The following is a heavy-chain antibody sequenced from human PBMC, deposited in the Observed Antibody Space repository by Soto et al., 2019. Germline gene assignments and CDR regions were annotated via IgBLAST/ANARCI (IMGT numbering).Heavy chain of an antibody. D-gene: IGHD3-10*01. V-gene: IGHV1-18*01. J-gene: IGHJ5*02. CDR1: GYTFTSYG. CDR2: ISAYNGNT. CDR3: ARVSLSPYGSGRLGP. Sequence: ASVKVSCKASGYTFTSYGISWVRQAPGQGLEWMGWISAYNGNTNYAQKLQGRVTMTTDTSTSTAYMELRSLRSDDTAVYYCARVSLSPYGSGRLGPWGQGTLVTVSS.